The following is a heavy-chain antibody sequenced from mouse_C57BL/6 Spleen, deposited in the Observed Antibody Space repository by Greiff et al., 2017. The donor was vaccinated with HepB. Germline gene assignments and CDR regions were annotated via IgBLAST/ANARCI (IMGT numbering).Heavy chain of an antibody. CDR1: GYTFTSYW. CDR3: ARAPSYYGFDY. J-gene: IGHJ2*01. V-gene: IGHV1-55*01. CDR2: IYPGSGST. Sequence: QVQLKQPGAELVKPGASVKMSCKASGYTFTSYWITWVKQRPGQGLEWIGDIYPGSGSTNYNEKFKSKATLTVDTSSSTAYMQLSSRTSEDSAVYYCARAPSYYGFDYWGKGTTLTVSS. D-gene: IGHD2-10*01.